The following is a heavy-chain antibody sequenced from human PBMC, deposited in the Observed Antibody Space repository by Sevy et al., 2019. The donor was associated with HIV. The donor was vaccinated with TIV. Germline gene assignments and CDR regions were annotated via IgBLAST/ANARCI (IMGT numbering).Heavy chain of an antibody. CDR2: ISSNGGST. CDR1: GFTFSSYA. V-gene: IGHV3-64D*06. J-gene: IGHJ3*02. Sequence: GGSLRLSCSASGFTFSSYAMHWVRQAPGKGLEYVSAISSNGGSTYYADSGKGRFTISRDNSKNTLYLQMSSLRAEDTAVYYCVKDGGVRGVMRSAAFDIWGQGTMVTVSS. D-gene: IGHD3-10*01. CDR3: VKDGGVRGVMRSAAFDI.